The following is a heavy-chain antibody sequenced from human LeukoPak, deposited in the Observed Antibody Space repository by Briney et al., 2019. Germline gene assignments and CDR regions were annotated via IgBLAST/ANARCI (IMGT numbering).Heavy chain of an antibody. V-gene: IGHV3-21*01. D-gene: IGHD5-24*01. CDR1: GFTFSSYS. CDR3: ARDRRRDGYNSDAFDI. CDR2: ISSSSSYI. J-gene: IGHJ3*02. Sequence: GGSLRLSCAASGFTFSSYSMNWVRQAPGKGLEWVSSISSSSSYIYYADSVKGRFTISRDNSKNTLYLQMNSLRAEDTAVYYCARDRRRDGYNSDAFDIWGQGTMVTVSS.